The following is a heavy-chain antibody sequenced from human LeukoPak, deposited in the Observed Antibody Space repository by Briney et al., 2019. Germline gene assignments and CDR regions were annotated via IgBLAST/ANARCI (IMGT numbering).Heavy chain of an antibody. CDR3: AKDNGRTQLPYYYYYYGMDV. V-gene: IGHV3-43D*03. D-gene: IGHD5-24*01. J-gene: IGHJ6*02. CDR2: ISWDGGST. CDR1: GFTFDDYA. Sequence: PGGSLRLFCAASGFTFDDYAMHWVRQAPGKGLEWVSLISWDGGSTYYADSVKGRFTISRDNSKNSLYLQMNSLRAEDIALYYCAKDNGRTQLPYYYYYYGMDVWGQGTTVTVSS.